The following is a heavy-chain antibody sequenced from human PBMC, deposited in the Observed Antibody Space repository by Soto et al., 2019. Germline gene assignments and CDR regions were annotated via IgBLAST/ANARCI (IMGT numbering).Heavy chain of an antibody. CDR3: AKRTSGWYFDY. J-gene: IGHJ4*02. CDR1: GFSFSNYW. Sequence: GGSLRLSCADSGFSFSNYWMHWVRQAPGKGLEWVSVISGRGDSTYYADSVKGRLTISRDNSKNTLYLQMNSLRAEDTAVYYCAKRTSGWYFDYWGQGTLVTVSS. D-gene: IGHD6-19*01. V-gene: IGHV3-23*01. CDR2: ISGRGDST.